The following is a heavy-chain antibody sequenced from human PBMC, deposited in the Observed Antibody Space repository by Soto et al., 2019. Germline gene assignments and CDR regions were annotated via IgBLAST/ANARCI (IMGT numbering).Heavy chain of an antibody. D-gene: IGHD6-13*01. J-gene: IGHJ4*02. CDR3: ASASDSSSWSSLDY. CDR2: INAGNGNT. V-gene: IGHV1-3*01. CDR1: GYTFTSYA. Sequence: QVQLVQSGAEVKKPGASVKVSCKASGYTFTSYAMHWVRQAPGQRLEWMGWINAGNGNTKYSQKFQGRVTITRDTSASTAYMELSSLISEDTAVYYCASASDSSSWSSLDYWGQGTLVTVSS.